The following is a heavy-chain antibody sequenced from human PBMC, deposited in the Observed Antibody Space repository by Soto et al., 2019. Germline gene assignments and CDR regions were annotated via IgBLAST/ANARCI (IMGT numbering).Heavy chain of an antibody. D-gene: IGHD3-3*01. CDR3: ATADGFGVVTPFFEY. J-gene: IGHJ4*02. V-gene: IGHV4-39*01. CDR2: SFYRGST. CDR1: GGSISSRSHY. Sequence: SETLSLTCTVSGGSISSRSHYWGWIRQSPGKHLEWIGSSFYRGSTHYNPSLKTRVTISVDTSKNQVSLKLYSVTAADTALYYCATADGFGVVTPFFEYWGQGILVTVSS.